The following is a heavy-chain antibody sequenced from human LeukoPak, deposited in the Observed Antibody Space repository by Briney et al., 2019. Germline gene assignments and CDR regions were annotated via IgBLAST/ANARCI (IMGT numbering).Heavy chain of an antibody. CDR2: VYHSGST. CDR1: GGSISSSNW. J-gene: IGHJ3*02. Sequence: PSETLSLTCAVSGGSISSSNWWSWVRQPPGKGLEWIGEVYHSGSTNNNPSLKSRVTISIDKSKHQFSLKLTSVTAADTAVYYCARALAAAGAVGAFDIWGQGTMVTVSS. D-gene: IGHD6-13*01. CDR3: ARALAAAGAVGAFDI. V-gene: IGHV4-4*02.